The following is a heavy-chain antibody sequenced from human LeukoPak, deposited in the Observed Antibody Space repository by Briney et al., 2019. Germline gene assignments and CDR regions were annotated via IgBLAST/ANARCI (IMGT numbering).Heavy chain of an antibody. V-gene: IGHV3-15*07. J-gene: IGHJ6*02. Sequence: PGGSLRLSCAASGFTFSNAWMNWVRQAPGKGLEWVGRIKSKTDGGTTDYAARGKGRFTISRDDSKNTLYLQMNSLKTEHTAVYYCTPPYYDFWSGYLPYGMDVWGQGTTVTVSS. CDR3: TPPYYDFWSGYLPYGMDV. D-gene: IGHD3-3*01. CDR2: IKSKTDGGTT. CDR1: GFTFSNAW.